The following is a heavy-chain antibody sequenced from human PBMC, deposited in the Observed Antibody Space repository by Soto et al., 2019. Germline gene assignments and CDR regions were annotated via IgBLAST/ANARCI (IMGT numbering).Heavy chain of an antibody. CDR2: IYYSGST. Sequence: SETLSLTCTVSGGSISSYYWSWIRQPPGKGLEWIGYIYYSGSTNYNPSLKSRVTISVDTSKNQFSLKLSSVTAADTAVYYCARLKDGYNYVPFDYWGQGTLVTVSS. V-gene: IGHV4-59*01. D-gene: IGHD5-12*01. CDR3: ARLKDGYNYVPFDY. CDR1: GGSISSYY. J-gene: IGHJ4*02.